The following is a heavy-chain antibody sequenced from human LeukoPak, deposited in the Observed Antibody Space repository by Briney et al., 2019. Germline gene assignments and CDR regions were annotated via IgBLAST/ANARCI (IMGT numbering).Heavy chain of an antibody. V-gene: IGHV3-53*01. D-gene: IGHD1-1*01. J-gene: IGHJ2*01. CDR3: AADGINGTRRSWRYWYFDL. CDR2: IYSGGST. CDR1: GFTVSSNY. Sequence: GGSLRLSCAASGFTVSSNYMSWVRQAPGKGLEWVSVIYSGGSTYYADSVKGRFTISRDNSKNTLYLQMNSLRAEDTAVYYCAADGINGTRRSWRYWYFDLWGRGTLVTVSS.